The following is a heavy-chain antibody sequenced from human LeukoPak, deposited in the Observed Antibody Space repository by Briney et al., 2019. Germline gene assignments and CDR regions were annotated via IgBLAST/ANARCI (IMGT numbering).Heavy chain of an antibody. D-gene: IGHD5-18*01. Sequence: GRSLRLSCAASGITFDDYAMQWVRQAPGKGLEWVSGISWNSGSIGYADSVKGRFTISRDNAKNSLYLQMSSLRAEDTALYYCAKDRGYSYGQLIDYWGQGTLVTVSS. V-gene: IGHV3-9*01. CDR2: ISWNSGSI. CDR1: GITFDDYA. CDR3: AKDRGYSYGQLIDY. J-gene: IGHJ4*02.